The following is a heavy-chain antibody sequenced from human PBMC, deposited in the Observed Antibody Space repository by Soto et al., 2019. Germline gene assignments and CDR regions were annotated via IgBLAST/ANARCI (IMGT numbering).Heavy chain of an antibody. CDR1: GGSISSKSYS. CDR3: AKLAGYCSGTGCHAHYAMDV. D-gene: IGHD2-15*01. CDR2: FYYTENT. Sequence: SETLSLTCSVSGGSISSKSYSWGWIRQPPGKGLEWIGTFYYTENTYYNPSLKSRVTISVDTSKNQFSLKLGSVTAADTAVYYCAKLAGYCSGTGCHAHYAMDVWGQGTTVT. V-gene: IGHV4-39*01. J-gene: IGHJ6*02.